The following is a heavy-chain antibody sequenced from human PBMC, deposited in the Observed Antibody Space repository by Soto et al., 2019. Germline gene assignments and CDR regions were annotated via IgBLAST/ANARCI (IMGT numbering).Heavy chain of an antibody. V-gene: IGHV3-33*01. CDR1: GFTFSSYG. D-gene: IGHD3-3*01. Sequence: GGSLRLSCAASGFTFSSYGMHWVRQAPGKGLEWVAVIWYDGSNKYYADSVKGRFTISRDNSKNTLYLQMNSLRAEDTAVYYCARNPVGDVLRFLEWLSVGMDVWGQGTTVTVSS. CDR2: IWYDGSNK. CDR3: ARNPVGDVLRFLEWLSVGMDV. J-gene: IGHJ6*02.